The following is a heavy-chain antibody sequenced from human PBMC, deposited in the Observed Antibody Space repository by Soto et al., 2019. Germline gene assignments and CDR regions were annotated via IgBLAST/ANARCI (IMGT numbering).Heavy chain of an antibody. CDR3: ARDSPFLDY. CDR2: ISANNGNT. CDR1: GYTFTNYG. D-gene: IGHD2-21*01. J-gene: IGHJ4*02. Sequence: QVQLVQSGGEVKKPGASVKVSCRGSGYTFTNYGISWVRQAPGQGLEWMGWISANNGNTNYAQKVQGRLTMTTDTSTSTVYMELRSLRSVDTAVYYCARDSPFLDYWGQGTPVTVSS. V-gene: IGHV1-18*01.